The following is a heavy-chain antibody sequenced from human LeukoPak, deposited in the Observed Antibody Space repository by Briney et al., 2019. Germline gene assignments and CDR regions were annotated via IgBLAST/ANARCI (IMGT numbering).Heavy chain of an antibody. V-gene: IGHV4-34*01. CDR2: INHSGST. J-gene: IGHJ1*01. Sequence: PSETLSLTCAVYGGSFSGYYWSWIRQPPGKGLEWIGEINHSGSTNYNPSLKSRVTISVDTSKNQFSLKLSSVTAADTAVYYCARRSTISSKWFQHWGQGTLVTVSS. CDR3: ARRSTISSKWFQH. CDR1: GGSFSGYY. D-gene: IGHD5/OR15-5a*01.